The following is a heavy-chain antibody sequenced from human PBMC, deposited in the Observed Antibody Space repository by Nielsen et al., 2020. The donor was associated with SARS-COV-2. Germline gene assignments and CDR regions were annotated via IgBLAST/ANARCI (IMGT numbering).Heavy chain of an antibody. CDR1: GYTFTSYA. CDR2: INAGNGNT. J-gene: IGHJ3*02. CDR3: ARDPVTIFGVVISRGNAFDI. V-gene: IGHV1-3*01. D-gene: IGHD3-3*01. Sequence: ASVKVSCKASGYTFTSYAMHWVRQAPGQRLEWMGWINAGNGNTKYSQKFQGRVTITRDTSASTAYMELSSLRSEDTAVYYCARDPVTIFGVVISRGNAFDIWGQGTMVTVSS.